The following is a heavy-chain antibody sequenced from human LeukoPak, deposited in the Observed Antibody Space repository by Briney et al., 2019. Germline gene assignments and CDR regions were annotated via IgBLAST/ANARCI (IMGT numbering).Heavy chain of an antibody. CDR2: ISAGNGNT. V-gene: IGHV1-3*01. D-gene: IGHD3-3*01. Sequence: ASVRVSCKASGYTFTSYAIHGVRQAPGQRLEWMGRISAGNGNTKYSQNFQGRVTFISNTSATTAFMELSSLRSEDAAVYYCARVWLGVLEWYNYGMDVWGQGTTVTVSS. J-gene: IGHJ6*02. CDR1: GYTFTSYA. CDR3: ARVWLGVLEWYNYGMDV.